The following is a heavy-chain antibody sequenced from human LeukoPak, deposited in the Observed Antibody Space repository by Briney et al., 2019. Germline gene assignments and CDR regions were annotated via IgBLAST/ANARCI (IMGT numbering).Heavy chain of an antibody. D-gene: IGHD4-17*01. CDR3: TRTTVTMADWFDP. J-gene: IGHJ5*02. Sequence: TGGSLRLSCAASGFTFNTYGMHWVRQASGKGLEWVGRIRTKGKSYATEYAASVKGRFIISRDDLKNTAYLQMNSLKIEDTAVYYCTRTTVTMADWFDPWGQGTLVTVSS. V-gene: IGHV3-73*01. CDR1: GFTFNTYG. CDR2: IRTKGKSYAT.